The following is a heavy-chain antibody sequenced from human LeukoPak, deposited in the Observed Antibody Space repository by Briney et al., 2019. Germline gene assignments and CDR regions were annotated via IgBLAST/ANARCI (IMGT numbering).Heavy chain of an antibody. CDR1: GGFISSYY. CDR3: ASSSSWYGGRSAEYFQH. Sequence: PSETLSLTCTVSGGFISSYYWSWIRQPPGKGLEWIGYIYYSGSTNYNPSLKSRVTISVDTSKNQFSLKLSSVTAADTAVYYCASSSSWYGGRSAEYFQHWGQGTLVTVSS. J-gene: IGHJ1*01. CDR2: IYYSGST. V-gene: IGHV4-59*08. D-gene: IGHD6-13*01.